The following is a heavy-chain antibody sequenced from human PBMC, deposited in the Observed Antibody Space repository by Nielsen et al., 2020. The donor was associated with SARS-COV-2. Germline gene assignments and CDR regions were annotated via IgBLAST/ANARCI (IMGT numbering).Heavy chain of an antibody. V-gene: IGHV1-3*01. Sequence: ASVKVSCKASGHTFTSYAMHWVRQAPGQRLEWMGWINAGNGNTKYSQKFQGRVTITRDTSASTAYMELSSLRSEDTAVYYCARSLWIAAQEKMRAFDIWGQGTMVTVSS. CDR1: GHTFTSYA. J-gene: IGHJ3*02. CDR2: INAGNGNT. CDR3: ARSLWIAAQEKMRAFDI. D-gene: IGHD6-6*01.